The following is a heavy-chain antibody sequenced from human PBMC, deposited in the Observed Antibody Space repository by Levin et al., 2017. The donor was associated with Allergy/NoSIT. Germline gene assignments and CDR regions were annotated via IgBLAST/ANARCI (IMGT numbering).Heavy chain of an antibody. CDR1: GFTFSSYA. CDR3: ARVPYSGYDEDSYYFDY. D-gene: IGHD5-12*01. J-gene: IGHJ4*02. CDR2: ISYDGSNK. Sequence: GSLRLSCAASGFTFSSYAMHWVRQAPGKGLEWVAVISYDGSNKYYADSVKGRFTISRDNSKNTLYLQMNSLRAEDTAVYYCARVPYSGYDEDSYYFDYWGQGTLVTVSS. V-gene: IGHV3-30-3*01.